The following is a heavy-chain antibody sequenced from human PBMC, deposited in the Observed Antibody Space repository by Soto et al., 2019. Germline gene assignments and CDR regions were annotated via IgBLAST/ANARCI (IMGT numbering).Heavy chain of an antibody. V-gene: IGHV4-31*03. CDR1: GGSISSGGYY. D-gene: IGHD6-13*01. Sequence: QVQLQESGPGLVKPSQTLSLTCTVSGGSISSGGYYWSWIRQHPGKGLEWIGYIYYSGRTYYNPSLKSRVTISVDTSKNQFSLKLSSVTAADTAVYYCARGAHYSSPFRWFDPWGQGTLVTVSS. J-gene: IGHJ5*02. CDR2: IYYSGRT. CDR3: ARGAHYSSPFRWFDP.